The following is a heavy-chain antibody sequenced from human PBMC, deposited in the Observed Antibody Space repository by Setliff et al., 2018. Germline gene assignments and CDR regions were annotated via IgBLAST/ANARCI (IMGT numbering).Heavy chain of an antibody. CDR3: ARQPYSTTYYYYYYYMDV. V-gene: IGHV4-39*01. CDR2: IFYTGST. Sequence: PSETLSLTCTVSNGSISSGNYFWGWIRQPPGKGLEWMGSIFYTGSTYYSPSLKSRVTMSIDTSKNQFSLNQNSVTAADTAVYYCARQPYSTTYYYYYYYMDVWGKGTTVTVSS. CDR1: NGSISSGNYF. D-gene: IGHD6-13*01. J-gene: IGHJ6*03.